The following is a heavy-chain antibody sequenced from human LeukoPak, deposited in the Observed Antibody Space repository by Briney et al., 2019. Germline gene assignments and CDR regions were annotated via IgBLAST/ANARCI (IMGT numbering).Heavy chain of an antibody. CDR2: INHSGST. V-gene: IGHV4-34*01. CDR3: ARRRYDASGYYPSRGRYFDY. CDR1: GGSFSGYY. Sequence: SETLSLTCAVYGGSFSGYYWSWIRQPPGKGLEWIGEINHSGSTNYNPSLKSRVTISVDTSKNQFSLKLSSVTAAGTAVYYCARRRYDASGYYPSRGRYFDYWGQGTLATVSS. J-gene: IGHJ4*02. D-gene: IGHD3-22*01.